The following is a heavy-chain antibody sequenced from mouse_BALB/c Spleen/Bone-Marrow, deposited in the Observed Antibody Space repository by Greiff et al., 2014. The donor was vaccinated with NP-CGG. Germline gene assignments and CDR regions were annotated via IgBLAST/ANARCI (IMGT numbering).Heavy chain of an antibody. Sequence: EVQVVESGGALVKPGGSLKLSCAASGFTFSSYGMSWVRQTPDKRLEWVATISSGDGYTYYPDSVKGRFTISRDNAKNTLYLQMSSLTSEDSAMYYCARQRGGGYYGLFAYRGQGTLVTVSA. V-gene: IGHV5-6*01. J-gene: IGHJ3*01. CDR3: ARQRGGGYYGLFAY. CDR2: ISSGDGYT. CDR1: GFTFSSYG. D-gene: IGHD1-1*01.